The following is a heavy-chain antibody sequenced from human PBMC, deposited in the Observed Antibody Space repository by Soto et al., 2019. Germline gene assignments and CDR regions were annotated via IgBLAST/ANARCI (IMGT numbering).Heavy chain of an antibody. Sequence: QVQLQESGPGLVKPSQTLSLTCTVSGDSISSGGYYWSWIRQHPGKGLEWIGYIYYSGSTYYNPSLKSRVTISVATSKNQSALKLSSVTAADTAVYYCAAEVGFGPLFDYWGQGTLVTVSS. CDR2: IYYSGST. D-gene: IGHD3-3*01. CDR1: GDSISSGGYY. V-gene: IGHV4-31*03. CDR3: AAEVGFGPLFDY. J-gene: IGHJ4*02.